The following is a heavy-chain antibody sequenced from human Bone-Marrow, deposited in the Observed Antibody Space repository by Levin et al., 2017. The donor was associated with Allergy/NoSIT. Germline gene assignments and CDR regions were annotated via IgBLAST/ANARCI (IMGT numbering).Heavy chain of an antibody. D-gene: IGHD1-1*01. CDR1: GFTFSSYA. J-gene: IGHJ4*02. CDR2: IVNSGTT. V-gene: IGHV3-23*01. Sequence: PVASVKVSCAASGFTFSSYAMSWVRQAPGKGLEWISSIVNSGTTNYADSVKGRFTISRDNSKNTLYLQMNSLRAEDTAEYYCAKGTATGTTKSDYWGQGTLVTVSS. CDR3: AKGTATGTTKSDY.